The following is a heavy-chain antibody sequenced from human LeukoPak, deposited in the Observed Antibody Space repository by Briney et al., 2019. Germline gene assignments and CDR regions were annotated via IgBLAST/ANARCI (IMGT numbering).Heavy chain of an antibody. CDR1: GYTFTGYY. CDR3: ARGLFTRKAYNWFDP. V-gene: IGHV1-2*02. D-gene: IGHD2-15*01. CDR2: VNPNSGGT. Sequence: AASVKVSCKASGYTFTGYYMHWVRQAPGQGLEWMGWVNPNSGGTNYAQKFQGRVTMTRDTSISTAYMELSRLRSDDTAVYYCARGLFTRKAYNWFDPWGQGTLVTVSS. J-gene: IGHJ5*02.